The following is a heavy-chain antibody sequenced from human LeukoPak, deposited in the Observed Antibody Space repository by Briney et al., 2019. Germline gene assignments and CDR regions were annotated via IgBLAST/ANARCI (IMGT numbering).Heavy chain of an antibody. CDR1: GFTFSSFA. CDR2: ISRNWGST. J-gene: IGHJ4*02. Sequence: GGSLRLSCSASGFTFSSFAMHWVRQAPAKGLAYVAAISRNWGSTYYADSVKGRFTISRDNSNSTLYLQMSSLRAEDTAVYLCVKDLRSDFMGVLSRYLSYWGQGSLVTVSS. D-gene: IGHD2/OR15-2a*01. CDR3: VKDLRSDFMGVLSRYLSY. V-gene: IGHV3-64D*09.